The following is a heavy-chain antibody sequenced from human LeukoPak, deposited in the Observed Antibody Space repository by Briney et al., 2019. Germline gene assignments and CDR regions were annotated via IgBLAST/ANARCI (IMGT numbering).Heavy chain of an antibody. CDR1: GFTFSSYV. V-gene: IGHV3-74*01. Sequence: PGGSLRLSCETAGFTFSSYVMHWVRRTPGKGLVWVSRISHDGFISYADSVKGRFTISRDNAKNTLILQMNRLRAEDTAVYYCARDWVYKIDYWGRGTLVTVSS. CDR3: ARDWVYKIDY. CDR2: ISHDGFI. D-gene: IGHD5-24*01. J-gene: IGHJ4*02.